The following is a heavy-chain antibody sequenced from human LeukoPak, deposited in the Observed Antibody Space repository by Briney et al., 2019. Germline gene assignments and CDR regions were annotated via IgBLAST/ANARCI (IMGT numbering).Heavy chain of an antibody. CDR3: AKDGGLWVSAHWGDS. D-gene: IGHD7-27*01. Sequence: GPLRLSCAASGFTFSSYNMNWVRQAPGKGLEWVSTITTSDGNTYYADSVKGRFTVSRDNSKNTLFLQMNSLRAEDTAVYYCAKDGGLWVSAHWGDSWGRGTLVTVSS. CDR1: GFTFSSYN. CDR2: ITTSDGNT. V-gene: IGHV3-23*01. J-gene: IGHJ4*02.